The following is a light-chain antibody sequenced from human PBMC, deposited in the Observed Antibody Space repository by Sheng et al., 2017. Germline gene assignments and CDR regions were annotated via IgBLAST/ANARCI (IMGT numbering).Light chain of an antibody. CDR3: SSYTSSSTRVV. CDR1: SSDVGGYNY. Sequence: QSALTQPASVSGSPGQSITISCTGTSSDVGGYNYVSWYQQHPGKAPKLMIYDVSKRPSGVSNRFSGSKSGNTASLTISGLQAEDEADYYCSSYTSSSTRVVFGGGTKLT. J-gene: IGLJ2*01. CDR2: DVS. V-gene: IGLV2-14*01.